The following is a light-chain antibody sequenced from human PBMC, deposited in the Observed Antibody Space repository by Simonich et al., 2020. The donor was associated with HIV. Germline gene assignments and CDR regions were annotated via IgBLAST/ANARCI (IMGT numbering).Light chain of an antibody. J-gene: IGKJ1*01. CDR2: WAS. Sequence: DFVLTQSQDSRAVSLGGRATTSGKSSQSVLYSSNNKNYLAWYQQKPGQSPKLLIDWASTRESGVPDRFSGSGSATDFTLTISSLQAEDVAVYYCQQYYSTPTFGQGTKVEIK. CDR1: QSVLYSSNNKNY. CDR3: QQYYSTPT. V-gene: IGKV4-1*01.